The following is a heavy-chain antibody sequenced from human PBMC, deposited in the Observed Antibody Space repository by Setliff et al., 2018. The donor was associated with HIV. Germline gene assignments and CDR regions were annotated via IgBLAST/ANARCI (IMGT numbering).Heavy chain of an antibody. J-gene: IGHJ4*02. CDR3: ARGRGGYFGGGRYYNFPYFDS. V-gene: IGHV1-2*02. CDR1: GYTFTGYY. D-gene: IGHD2-15*01. Sequence: ASVKVSCKASGYTFTGYYMHWVRQAPGQGLEWMGWINPNSGGTNYAQKFQGRVTMTRDTSISTAYMELSRLRSDDTAIYYCARGRGGYFGGGRYYNFPYFDSWGQGTLVTVSS. CDR2: INPNSGGT.